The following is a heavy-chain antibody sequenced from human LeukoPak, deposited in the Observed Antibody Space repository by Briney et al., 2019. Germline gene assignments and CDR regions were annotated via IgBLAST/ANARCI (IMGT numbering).Heavy chain of an antibody. CDR1: GFTVSSNY. CDR3: ARDSWRYYYDSREI. CDR2: ICSGGST. V-gene: IGHV3-66*01. J-gene: IGHJ3*02. Sequence: GGSLRLSCAASGFTVSSNYMSWVRQAPGKGLEWVSVICSGGSTYYADSVKGRFTISRDNSKNTLYLQMNSLRAEDTAVYYCARDSWRYYYDSREIWGQGTMVTVSS. D-gene: IGHD3-22*01.